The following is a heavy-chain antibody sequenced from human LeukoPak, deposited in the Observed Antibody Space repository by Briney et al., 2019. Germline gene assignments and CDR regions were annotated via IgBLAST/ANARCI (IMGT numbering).Heavy chain of an antibody. CDR1: QFTFSSHE. V-gene: IGHV3-48*03. J-gene: IGHJ3*01. CDR3: ARRQLSAIAVSDIEVWILGSFDV. CDR2: ISGSGSTI. Sequence: PGGSLRLSCEASQFTFSSHEINWVRQAPGKGLEWISSISGSGSTIKYADSVKGRFTISRDNAKNSLSLQMNSLRAEDTAVYYCARRQLSAIAVSDIEVWILGSFDVWGHGTMVTVSS. D-gene: IGHD6-19*01.